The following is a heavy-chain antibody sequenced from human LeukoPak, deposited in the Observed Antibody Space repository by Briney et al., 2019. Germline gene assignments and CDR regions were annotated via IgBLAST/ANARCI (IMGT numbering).Heavy chain of an antibody. CDR2: ISSSSSTI. V-gene: IGHV3-48*02. CDR3: ARDPYGYCSSTSCYEGDYYYGMDV. Sequence: GGSLRLSCAASGFTFSSYSMNWVRQAPGKGLEWVSYISSSSSTIYYADSVKGRSTISRDNAKNSLYLQMNSLRDEDTAVYYCARDPYGYCSSTSCYEGDYYYGMDVWGQGTTVTVSS. D-gene: IGHD2-2*03. J-gene: IGHJ6*02. CDR1: GFTFSSYS.